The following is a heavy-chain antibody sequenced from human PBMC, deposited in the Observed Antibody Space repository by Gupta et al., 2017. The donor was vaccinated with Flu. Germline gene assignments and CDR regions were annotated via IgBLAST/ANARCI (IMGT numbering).Heavy chain of an antibody. CDR2: ISGYNGHT. J-gene: IGHJ4*02. V-gene: IGHV1-18*01. Sequence: WVRQAPGQGLEWMGWISGYNGHTDYAQKFQGRVTMTTDTSTSTMYMELRSLTSDDTAVYYCARERQHYYDSSGYHFDLGYWGQGTPVTVSS. CDR3: ARERQHYYDSSGYHFDLGY. D-gene: IGHD3-22*01.